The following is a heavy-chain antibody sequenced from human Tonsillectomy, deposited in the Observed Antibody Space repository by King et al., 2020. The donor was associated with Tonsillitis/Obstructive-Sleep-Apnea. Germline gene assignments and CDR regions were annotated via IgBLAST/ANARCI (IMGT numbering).Heavy chain of an antibody. J-gene: IGHJ4*02. Sequence: TLQESGPTLVKPPQTLTLTCTFSGFSLSTNGVGVGWIRQPPGQGLEWLALIYWDDDKRYSPSLKSRLTITKDTSKNQVVLTMTNMDPVDTATYYCTHRPSARYFDYWGQGTLVTVSS. V-gene: IGHV2-5*02. CDR3: THRPSARYFDY. CDR2: IYWDDDK. CDR1: GFSLSTNGVG.